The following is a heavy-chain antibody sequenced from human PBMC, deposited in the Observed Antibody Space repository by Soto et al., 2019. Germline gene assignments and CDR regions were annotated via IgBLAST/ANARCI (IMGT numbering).Heavy chain of an antibody. J-gene: IGHJ4*02. CDR3: AKDKCSRAGNPDY. CDR1: GFTFDDYA. D-gene: IGHD6-13*01. CDR2: ISWNSASI. Sequence: EVQLVESGGGLVQPGRSLRLSCAASGFTFDDYAMHWVRQAPGKGLEWVSGISWNSASIGYVDSVTGRFTISSDNAKNSLYLQMNRLRDENTAVDYCAKDKCSRAGNPDYWGQGTLVTVSS. V-gene: IGHV3-9*01.